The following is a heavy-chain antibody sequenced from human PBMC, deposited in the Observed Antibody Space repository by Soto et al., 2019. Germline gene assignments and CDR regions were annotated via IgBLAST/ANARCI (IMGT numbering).Heavy chain of an antibody. Sequence: ASVKGSCKASGYTFTGYYMHWVRQAPGQGLEWMGWINPNSGGTNYAQKFQGRLTISKDTSKSQVVLTMTNMDPVDTATYYCARMWDRWEHYYYYGMDVWGQGTTVTVSS. D-gene: IGHD1-26*01. V-gene: IGHV1-2*02. J-gene: IGHJ6*02. CDR1: GYTFTGYY. CDR3: ARMWDRWEHYYYYGMDV. CDR2: INPNSGGT.